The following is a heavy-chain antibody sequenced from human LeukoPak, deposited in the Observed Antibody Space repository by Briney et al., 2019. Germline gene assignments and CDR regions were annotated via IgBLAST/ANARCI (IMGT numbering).Heavy chain of an antibody. V-gene: IGHV3-48*01. CDR2: ISSSGCTI. Sequence: GGSLRLSCAASGFTISYYSMNWVRQAPGKGLEWVSYISSSGCTIYYADSVKGRFTISRDNTKNSLYLQMNSLRAEDTAVYYCARGAYYYDSSAYLSDVAYWGQGTLVTVSS. CDR3: ARGAYYYDSSAYLSDVAY. CDR1: GFTISYYS. J-gene: IGHJ4*02. D-gene: IGHD3-22*01.